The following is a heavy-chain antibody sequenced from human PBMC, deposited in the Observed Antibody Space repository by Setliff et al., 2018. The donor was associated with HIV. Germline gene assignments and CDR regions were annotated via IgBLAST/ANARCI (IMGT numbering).Heavy chain of an antibody. V-gene: IGHV4-34*01. Sequence: SETLSLTCTVSGGSISGYYWSWIRQPPGKGLEWIGEINHSGSTNYNPSLKSRVTISVDTSKNQFSLKLSSVTAADTAVYYCAIRGSSGWYVGGYFDYWGQGTLVTVSS. D-gene: IGHD6-19*01. CDR1: GGSISGYY. CDR3: AIRGSSGWYVGGYFDY. J-gene: IGHJ4*02. CDR2: INHSGST.